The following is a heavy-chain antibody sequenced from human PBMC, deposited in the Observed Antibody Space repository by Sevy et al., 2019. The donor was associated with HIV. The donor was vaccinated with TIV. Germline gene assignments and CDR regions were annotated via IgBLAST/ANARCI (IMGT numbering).Heavy chain of an antibody. J-gene: IGHJ6*02. CDR2: IYSGGST. CDR1: GFTVSSNY. Sequence: GGSLRLSCAASGFTVSSNYMSWVRQAPGKGLEWVSVIYSGGSTYYADSVTGRFTISRDNSKNTLYLQMNSLRAEDTAVYYCARPATGHHYYYYGMDVWGQGTTVTVSS. CDR3: ARPATGHHYYYYGMDV. V-gene: IGHV3-53*01.